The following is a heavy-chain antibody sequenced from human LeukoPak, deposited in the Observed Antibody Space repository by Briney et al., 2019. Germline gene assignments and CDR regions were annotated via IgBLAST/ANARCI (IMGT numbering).Heavy chain of an antibody. Sequence: GGSLRLSCAASGFTFSSYWMSWVRQAPGKGLEWVANIKQDGSEKYYVDSVKGRFTISRDNAKNSLYLQMNSLRAEDTAVYYCAREAADPTDSDWFDPWGQGTLVTVSS. CDR1: GFTFSSYW. D-gene: IGHD6-13*01. V-gene: IGHV3-7*01. CDR3: AREAADPTDSDWFDP. J-gene: IGHJ5*02. CDR2: IKQDGSEK.